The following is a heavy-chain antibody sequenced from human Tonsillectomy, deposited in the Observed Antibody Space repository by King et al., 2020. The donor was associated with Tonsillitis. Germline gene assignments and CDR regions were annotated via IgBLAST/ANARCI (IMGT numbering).Heavy chain of an antibody. D-gene: IGHD5-18*01. CDR2: ISYDGSNK. CDR1: GFTFSTYG. V-gene: IGHV3-30*18. Sequence: VQLVESGGGVVQPGRSLRLSCAASGFTFSTYGMHWVRQAPGKGLEWVAVISYDGSNKYYADSVKGRFTISRDNSKNTLFLQMNSLRAEDTAVYYCAKDSVQLWLLCGNGMDVWGRGTTVTVSS. J-gene: IGHJ6*02. CDR3: AKDSVQLWLLCGNGMDV.